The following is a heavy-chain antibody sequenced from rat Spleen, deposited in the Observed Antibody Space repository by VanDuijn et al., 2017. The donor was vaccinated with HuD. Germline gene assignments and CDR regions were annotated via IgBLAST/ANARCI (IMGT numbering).Heavy chain of an antibody. CDR1: GFTFSNTG. J-gene: IGHJ2*01. D-gene: IGHD1-12*02. Sequence: EVQLVESGGGLVQPGRSLKLSCAASGFTFSNTGMVWVRQAPTKGLEWVASITTGGAITSYRDSVKGRFTISRDTAKSTLYLQMDSLRSEDTATYYCARHGYDGSYYYWDYWGQGVMVTVSS. CDR2: ITTGGAIT. V-gene: IGHV5S13*01. CDR3: ARHGYDGSYYYWDY.